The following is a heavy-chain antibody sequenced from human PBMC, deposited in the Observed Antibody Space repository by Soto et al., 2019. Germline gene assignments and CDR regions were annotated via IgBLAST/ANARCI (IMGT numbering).Heavy chain of an antibody. Sequence: RPPGRGLEWSGYIYRSGSTKYNPSLKSRLTISVDTSKNQFSLKLSSVTAADSSVYYCARTLEYGHMDVYGNGTTVTVSS. CDR3: ARTLEYGHMDV. D-gene: IGHD4-17*01. CDR2: IYRSGST. V-gene: IGHV4-4*09. J-gene: IGHJ6*03.